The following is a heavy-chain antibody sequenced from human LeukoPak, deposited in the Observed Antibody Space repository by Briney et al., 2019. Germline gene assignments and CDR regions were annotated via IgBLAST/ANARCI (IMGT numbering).Heavy chain of an antibody. CDR3: STDSPTGFDH. CDR2: IYHTGST. CDR1: GVSIRSYY. J-gene: IGHJ4*02. V-gene: IGHV4-59*01. D-gene: IGHD1-1*01. Sequence: SETLSLTCTVSGVSIRSYYWSWTRQTPGKGLEWIGYIYHTGSTKYNPSLKSRVTISIDTSKNHFSLTLTSVTAADMAVDYCSTDSPTGFDHWGQGALVSDSS.